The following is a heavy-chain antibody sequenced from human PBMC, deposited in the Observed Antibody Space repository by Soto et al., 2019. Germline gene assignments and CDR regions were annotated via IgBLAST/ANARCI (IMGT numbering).Heavy chain of an antibody. CDR1: GFTFSSYA. Sequence: GGSLRLSCSASGFTFSSYAMRWVRQAPGKGLEWVSAISGSGGSTYYADSVKGRFTISRDNSKNTLYLQMNSLRAEDTAVDYGAKIWRRGRFYYYYGMDVWGQGTTVTVSS. J-gene: IGHJ6*02. CDR2: ISGSGGST. D-gene: IGHD3-10*01. CDR3: AKIWRRGRFYYYYGMDV. V-gene: IGHV3-23*01.